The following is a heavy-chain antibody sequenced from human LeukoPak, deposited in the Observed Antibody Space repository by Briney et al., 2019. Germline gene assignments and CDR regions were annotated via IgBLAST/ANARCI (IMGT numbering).Heavy chain of an antibody. CDR2: IIPIFGTA. V-gene: IGHV1-69*13. CDR3: ARETIVVVVAATLYYGMDV. D-gene: IGHD2-15*01. Sequence: SVKVSCKASGGTFSSYAISWVRQAPGQGLEWMGGIIPIFGTANYAQKFQGRVTITADESTSTAYMELSSLRSEDTAVYHCARETIVVVVAATLYYGMDVWGQGTTVTVSS. CDR1: GGTFSSYA. J-gene: IGHJ6*02.